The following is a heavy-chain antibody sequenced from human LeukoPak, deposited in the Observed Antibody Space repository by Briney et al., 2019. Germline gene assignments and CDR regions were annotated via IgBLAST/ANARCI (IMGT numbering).Heavy chain of an antibody. CDR2: ISYTGST. D-gene: IGHD5-24*01. Sequence: SETLSLTCTVSGGSINDYYWSWIRQPPGRGLEWIGDISYTGSTNSNPSLKSRITMSVDTSKKQFSLKLRSVTAADTAVFYCARSAYNYASGYYYDYWGQGTLATVSS. CDR3: ARSAYNYASGYYYDY. CDR1: GGSINDYY. J-gene: IGHJ4*02. V-gene: IGHV4-59*01.